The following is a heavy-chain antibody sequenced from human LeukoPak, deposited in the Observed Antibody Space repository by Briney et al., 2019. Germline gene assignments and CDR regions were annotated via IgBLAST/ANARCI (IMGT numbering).Heavy chain of an antibody. D-gene: IGHD3-10*01. J-gene: IGHJ6*03. V-gene: IGHV3-53*01. CDR2: IYKNAIT. Sequence: SGGSLRLSCAASGFTVSSNYMTWVRQAPGKGLEWVSVIYKNAITFHADTVKGRFTISRDNSKNTLYLQMNNLRADDTAVYYCPRDLVPDYYGSGSYLETEYYMDVWGKGTTVTISS. CDR3: PRDLVPDYYGSGSYLETEYYMDV. CDR1: GFTVSSNY.